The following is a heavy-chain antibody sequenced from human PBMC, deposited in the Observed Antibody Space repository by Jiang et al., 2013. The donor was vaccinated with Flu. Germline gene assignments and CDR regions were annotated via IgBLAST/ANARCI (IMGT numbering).Heavy chain of an antibody. V-gene: IGHV3-23*01. CDR3: ARDKKYTSSSYYYYYSAMDA. Sequence: APGKGLEWLAAISDSGGDTYHADSVKGRFIVSRDNSKGMLYLQMNSLRVEDTAVYYCARDKKYTSSSYYYYYSAMDAWGQGTTVTVSS. CDR2: ISDSGGDT. D-gene: IGHD6-6*01. J-gene: IGHJ6*02.